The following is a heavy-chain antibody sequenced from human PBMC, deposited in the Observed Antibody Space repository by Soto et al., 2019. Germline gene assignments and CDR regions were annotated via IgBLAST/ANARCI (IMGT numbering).Heavy chain of an antibody. CDR3: ARTPRGQWELPYYYYGMDV. CDR1: GFTFSSYA. CDR2: ISYDGSNK. Sequence: QVQLVESGGGVVQPGRSLRLSCAASGFTFSSYAMHWVRQAPGKGLEWVAVISYDGSNKYYADSVKGRFTISRDNSKNTLYRQMNSRRAEDTAVYYCARTPRGQWELPYYYYGMDVWGQGTTVTVSS. J-gene: IGHJ6*02. V-gene: IGHV3-30-3*01. D-gene: IGHD1-26*01.